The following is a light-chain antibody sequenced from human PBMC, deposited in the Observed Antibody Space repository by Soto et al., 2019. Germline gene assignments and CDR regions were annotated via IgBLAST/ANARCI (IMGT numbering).Light chain of an antibody. CDR2: GVS. J-gene: IGKJ1*01. Sequence: EIVLTQSAGTLSFSPGERATLSRRTSQSVSNNYLAWYQQKPGQAPRLLIYGVSSRATGIPDRFSGSGSGTDFTLTISRLEPEDFAVYYCQQYGSSGTFGQGTKVDIK. V-gene: IGKV3-20*01. CDR3: QQYGSSGT. CDR1: QSVSNNY.